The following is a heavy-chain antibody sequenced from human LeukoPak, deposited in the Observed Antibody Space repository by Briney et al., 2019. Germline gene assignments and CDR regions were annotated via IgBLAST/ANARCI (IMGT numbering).Heavy chain of an antibody. D-gene: IGHD3-22*01. J-gene: IGHJ3*02. Sequence: SETLSLTCTVSGGSISSYYGSWIRQPPGKGLEWIGYIYYSGSTNYNPSLKSRVTISVDTSKNQFSLKLSSVTAADTAVYYCARVKIRYYDSSGYYSRGLDAFDIWGQGTMVTVSS. V-gene: IGHV4-59*01. CDR1: GGSISSYY. CDR2: IYYSGST. CDR3: ARVKIRYYDSSGYYSRGLDAFDI.